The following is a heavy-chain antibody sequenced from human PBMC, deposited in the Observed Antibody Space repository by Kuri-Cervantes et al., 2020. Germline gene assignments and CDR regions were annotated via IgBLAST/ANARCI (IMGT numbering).Heavy chain of an antibody. CDR3: ARRDLHDAFDI. J-gene: IGHJ3*02. CDR2: ISASGGTT. V-gene: IGHV3-23*01. Sequence: GGSLRLSCTASGFTFTSYVMSWVRQAPGKGLEWVSAISASGGTTYPADSVKGRFTISRDNSKNTLYLQMNSLRAEDTAVYYCARRDLHDAFDIWGQGTMVTVSS. CDR1: GFTFTSYV.